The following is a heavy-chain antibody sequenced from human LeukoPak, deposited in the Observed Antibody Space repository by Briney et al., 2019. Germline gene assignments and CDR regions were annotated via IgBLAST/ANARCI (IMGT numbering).Heavy chain of an antibody. CDR3: AKQTITMVRGVVGEELDY. D-gene: IGHD3-10*01. V-gene: IGHV3-33*06. J-gene: IGHJ4*02. Sequence: GGSLRLSCAASGFTFSSYGMHWVRQAPGKGLEWVAVIWYDGSNKYYADSVKGRFTISRDNSKNTLYLQMNSLRAEDTAVYYCAKQTITMVRGVVGEELDYWGQGTLVTVSS. CDR1: GFTFSSYG. CDR2: IWYDGSNK.